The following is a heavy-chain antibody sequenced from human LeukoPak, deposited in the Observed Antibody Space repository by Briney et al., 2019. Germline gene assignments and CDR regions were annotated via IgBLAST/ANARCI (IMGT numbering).Heavy chain of an antibody. D-gene: IGHD2-15*01. J-gene: IGHJ4*02. Sequence: PSETLSLTCAVYGGSFSGYYWSWIRQPPGKGLEWIGEINHSGSTNYDPSLKSRVTISVDTSKNQFSLKLSSVTAADTAVYYCARFCSGGSCYGVFDYWGQGTLVTVSS. CDR3: ARFCSGGSCYGVFDY. CDR2: INHSGST. CDR1: GGSFSGYY. V-gene: IGHV4-34*01.